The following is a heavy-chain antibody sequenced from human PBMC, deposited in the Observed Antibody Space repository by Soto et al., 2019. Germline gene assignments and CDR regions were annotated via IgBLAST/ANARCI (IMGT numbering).Heavy chain of an antibody. D-gene: IGHD3-22*01. CDR2: MTPSSGNT. V-gene: IGHV1-8*01. J-gene: IGHJ6*02. CDR3: AKEFDTSGYYSYYYAMDV. Sequence: ASVKVSCKASGYSFTCYDLNWVRQATGQGLEWMRCMTPSSGNTLYAQNFQGRATMTRRTSMTRRTSIITAYMELSSLRSEDTAVYYCAKEFDTSGYYSYYYAMDVWGQGTTVTVSS. CDR1: GYSFTCYD.